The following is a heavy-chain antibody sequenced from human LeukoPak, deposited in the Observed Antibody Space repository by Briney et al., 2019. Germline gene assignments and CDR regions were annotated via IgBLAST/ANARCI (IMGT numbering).Heavy chain of an antibody. CDR1: GFTFSSYS. D-gene: IGHD2-21*01. CDR3: ARGDVADVVY. CDR2: ISSSSSYI. Sequence: PGGSLRLSCAASGFTFSSYSMNWVRQAPGKGLEWVSSISSSSSYIYYADSVKGRFTISRDNAKSSLYLQMNSLRAEDTAVYYCARGDVADVVYWGQGTLVTVSS. V-gene: IGHV3-21*01. J-gene: IGHJ4*02.